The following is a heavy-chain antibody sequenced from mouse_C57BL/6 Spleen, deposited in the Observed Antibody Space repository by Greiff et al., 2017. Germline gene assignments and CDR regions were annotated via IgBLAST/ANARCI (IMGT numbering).Heavy chain of an antibody. CDR2: LHPGNSDT. J-gene: IGHJ2*01. V-gene: IGHV1-5*01. Sequence: VQLQQSGTVLARPGASVKMSCKTSGYTFTSYWMHWVKQRPGQGLEWIGALHPGNSDTSYNQKFKGKAKLTAVTSASTAYMDLSSLTNEDSAVYYCTRDRPQDFDYWGHGTTLTVAS. CDR3: TRDRPQDFDY. CDR1: GYTFTSYW.